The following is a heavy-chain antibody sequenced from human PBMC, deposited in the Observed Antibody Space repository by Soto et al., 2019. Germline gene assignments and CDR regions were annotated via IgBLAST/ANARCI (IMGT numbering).Heavy chain of an antibody. V-gene: IGHV4-59*08. J-gene: IGHJ4*02. Sequence: QVQLQESGPGLVKPSETLSLTCTVSGGSISSYYWSWIRQPPGKGLEWIGYIYYSGITSYNPSLKSRVTVSVDPCKTQFSLKLSSVTAADTAVYYCARRYVSSFDYWGQGTLVTVSS. CDR1: GGSISSYY. CDR3: ARRYVSSFDY. D-gene: IGHD3-10*02. CDR2: IYYSGIT.